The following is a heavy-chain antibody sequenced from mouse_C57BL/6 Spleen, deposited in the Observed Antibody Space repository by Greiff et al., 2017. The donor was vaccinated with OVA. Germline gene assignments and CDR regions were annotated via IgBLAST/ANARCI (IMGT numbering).Heavy chain of an antibody. CDR3: ARLSYYAMDY. Sequence: QVHVKQPGAELVKPGASVKLSCKASGYTFTSYWMQWVKQRPGQGLEWIGEIDPSDSYTNYNQKFKGKATLTVDTSSSTAYMQLSSLTSEDSAVYYCARLSYYAMDYWGQGTSVTVSS. J-gene: IGHJ4*01. CDR2: IDPSDSYT. CDR1: GYTFTSYW. V-gene: IGHV1-50*01.